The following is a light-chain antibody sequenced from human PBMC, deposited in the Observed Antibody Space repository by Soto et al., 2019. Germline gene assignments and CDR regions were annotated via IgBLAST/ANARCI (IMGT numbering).Light chain of an antibody. J-gene: IGKJ4*01. CDR1: QSVLYSSNNYNY. CDR2: WAS. Sequence: IVLTPSRDSLAISPGETSTINCKSSQSVLYSSNNYNYLAWYQQKPGQPPKLLITWASTREPGVSGRFSGSGFATDFTLTISSLRSEDVAVYYCQQDSDPPLTFAGGTKVDVK. V-gene: IGKV4-1*01. CDR3: QQDSDPPLT.